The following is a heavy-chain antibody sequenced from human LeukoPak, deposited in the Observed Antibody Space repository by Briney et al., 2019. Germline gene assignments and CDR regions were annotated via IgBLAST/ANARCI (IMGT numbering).Heavy chain of an antibody. CDR2: IRYDGSNK. CDR1: GFTFSSYG. CDR3: AKNPLINYYGSGSCFFDY. J-gene: IGHJ4*02. D-gene: IGHD3-10*01. Sequence: GGSLRLSCAASGFTFSSYGMHWVRQAPGKGLEWVAFIRYDGSNKYYADSVKGRFTISRDNSKNTLYLQMNSLRAEDTAVYYCAKNPLINYYGSGSCFFDYWGQGTLVTVSS. V-gene: IGHV3-30*02.